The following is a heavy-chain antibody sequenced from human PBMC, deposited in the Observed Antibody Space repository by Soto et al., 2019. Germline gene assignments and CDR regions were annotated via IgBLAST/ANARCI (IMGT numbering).Heavy chain of an antibody. V-gene: IGHV4-59*01. J-gene: IGHJ6*02. D-gene: IGHD6-13*01. Sequence: WETLSLTCTVSGGSISSYYWSWIRQPPGKGLEWIGYIYYSGSTNYNPSLKSRVTISVDTSKNQFSLKLSSVTAADTAVYYCARERASAGTFYGMDVWGQGTTVTVSS. CDR3: ARERASAGTFYGMDV. CDR2: IYYSGST. CDR1: GGSISSYY.